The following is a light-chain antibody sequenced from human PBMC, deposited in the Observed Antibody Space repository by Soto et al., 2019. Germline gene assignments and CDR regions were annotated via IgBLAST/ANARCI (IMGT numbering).Light chain of an antibody. CDR1: QSISGL. V-gene: IGKV1-5*03. J-gene: IGKJ4*01. CDR3: QQYNSYSLT. CDR2: RAS. Sequence: DIQMTQSPSTLSASVGDRVTITCRASQSISGLLAWYQQKPGKAPKLLIYRASSLESGVPSRFSGSGSGTEFTLTISSLQPDDFATYCCQQYNSYSLTFGGGTKVDIK.